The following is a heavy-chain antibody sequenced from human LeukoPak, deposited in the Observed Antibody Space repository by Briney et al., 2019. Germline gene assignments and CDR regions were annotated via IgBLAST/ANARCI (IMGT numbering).Heavy chain of an antibody. D-gene: IGHD3-10*01. CDR3: ARTAEHGSGSSSYYYYYGLDV. J-gene: IGHJ6*02. V-gene: IGHV3-21*01. Sequence: GGSQTLLCAASGFTYSSYSTNWVRQAPGKGLEWVSTISSGSSYIYYADSVKGRFTISRDNAKNSLYLQMNSLRAEDTAVYYCARTAEHGSGSSSYYYYYGLDVWGQGTTVAVSS. CDR1: GFTYSSYS. CDR2: ISSGSSYI.